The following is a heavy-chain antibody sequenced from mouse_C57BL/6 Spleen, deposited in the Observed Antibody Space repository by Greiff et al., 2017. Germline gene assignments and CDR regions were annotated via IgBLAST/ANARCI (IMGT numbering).Heavy chain of an antibody. J-gene: IGHJ4*01. CDR2: ISYDGSN. CDR1: GYSITSGYY. V-gene: IGHV3-6*01. CDR3: ANVRYYYGSSPYYYAMDY. D-gene: IGHD1-1*01. Sequence: EVKLVESGPGLVKPSQSLSLTCSVTGYSITSGYYWNWIRQFPGNKLEWMGYISYDGSNNYNPSLKNRISITRDTSKNQFFLKLNSVTTEDTATYYCANVRYYYGSSPYYYAMDYWGQGTSVTVSS.